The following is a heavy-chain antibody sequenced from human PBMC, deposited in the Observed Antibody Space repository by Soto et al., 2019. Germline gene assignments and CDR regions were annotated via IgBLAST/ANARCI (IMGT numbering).Heavy chain of an antibody. J-gene: IGHJ4*02. V-gene: IGHV3-30*18. D-gene: IGHD3-22*01. CDR3: AKGAGNYYNSSGYYYVGESDY. Sequence: PGGSLRLSCAASGFTFSSYGMHWVRQAPGKGLEWVAVISYDGSNKYYADSVKGRFTISRDNSKNTLYLQMNSLRAEDTAVYYCAKGAGNYYNSSGYYYVGESDYWGQGT. CDR1: GFTFSSYG. CDR2: ISYDGSNK.